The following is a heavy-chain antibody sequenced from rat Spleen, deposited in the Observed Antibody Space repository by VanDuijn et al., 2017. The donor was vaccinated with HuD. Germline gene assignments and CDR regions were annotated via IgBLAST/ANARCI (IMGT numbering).Heavy chain of an antibody. D-gene: IGHD1-6*01. CDR2: ITNTGNTP. CDR1: GFTFGDYW. J-gene: IGHJ1*01. CDR3: VTGPRILRIDWFAYWGQGTLVTVSSAETTAPSVYGTPYSESYRQGYLRDWYFDF. V-gene: IGHV5-31*01. Sequence: EVQLVESGGGLVQPGRSLKLSCAASGFTFGDYWMTWIRQAPGKGLDWVASITNTGNTPSYPDSVKGRFTISSDNAKSTLHLQMASLRSEDTATYYCVTGPRILRIDWFAYWGQGTLVTVSSAETTAPSVYGTPYSESYRQGYLRDWYFDFWGPGTMVTVSS.